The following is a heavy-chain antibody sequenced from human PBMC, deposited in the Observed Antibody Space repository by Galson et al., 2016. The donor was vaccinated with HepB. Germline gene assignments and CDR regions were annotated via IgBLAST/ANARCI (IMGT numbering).Heavy chain of an antibody. V-gene: IGHV4/OR15-8*02. CDR2: INHSGDI. Sequence: LVKPTQTLTLTCHFSGFSLTAVGEAVAWIRQPPGKGLEWIGEINHSGDINYSPSLKSRVTISVDTSKNQFSLNLRSVTAADTAVYYCARAGWIYDTGGYDYAPFDYGGQGTLVTVSS. D-gene: IGHD3-22*01. J-gene: IGHJ4*02. CDR1: GFSLTAVGEA. CDR3: ARAGWIYDTGGYDYAPFDY.